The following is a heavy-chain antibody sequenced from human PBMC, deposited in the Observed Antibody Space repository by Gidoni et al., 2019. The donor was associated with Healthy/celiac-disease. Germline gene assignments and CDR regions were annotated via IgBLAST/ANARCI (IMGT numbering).Heavy chain of an antibody. CDR3: ARADCSGGSCYSYGMDV. Sequence: EVQLVESGGGLVKPGGSLRLSCAASGFTFSSYSMNWVRQAPGKGLEWVSSISSSSSYIYYADSVKGRFTISRDNAKNSLYLQMNSLRAEDTAVYYCARADCSGGSCYSYGMDVWGQGTTVTVSS. CDR1: GFTFSSYS. CDR2: ISSSSSYI. V-gene: IGHV3-21*01. D-gene: IGHD2-15*01. J-gene: IGHJ6*02.